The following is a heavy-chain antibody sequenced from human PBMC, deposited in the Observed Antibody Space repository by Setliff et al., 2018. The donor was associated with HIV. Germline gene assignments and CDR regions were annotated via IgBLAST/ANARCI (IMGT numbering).Heavy chain of an antibody. CDR1: GFTFSNYA. J-gene: IGHJ5*01. Sequence: GGSLRLSCSTSGFTFSNYAMHWVRQAPGKGLEYVSSISTNGDSTSYADSVKGRSTISRDNSKNTLYLQMSSLRTEDTAVYYCVKSLMFFNWFDSWGRGTLVTVSS. V-gene: IGHV3-64D*09. CDR3: VKSLMFFNWFDS. CDR2: ISTNGDST. D-gene: IGHD3-10*02.